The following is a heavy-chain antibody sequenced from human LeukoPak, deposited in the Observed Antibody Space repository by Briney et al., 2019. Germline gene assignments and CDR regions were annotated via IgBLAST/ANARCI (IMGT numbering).Heavy chain of an antibody. Sequence: SQTLSLTCTVSGDSISSGRYYWSWIRQPAGKGLEWIGRIHSSGGTEYYPSLKSRVTISVDTSKNQFSLKLSSVTAADTAVYYCARVYWYFDLWGRGTLVTVSS. V-gene: IGHV4-61*02. CDR2: IHSSGGT. CDR3: ARVYWYFDL. J-gene: IGHJ2*01. CDR1: GDSISSGRYY.